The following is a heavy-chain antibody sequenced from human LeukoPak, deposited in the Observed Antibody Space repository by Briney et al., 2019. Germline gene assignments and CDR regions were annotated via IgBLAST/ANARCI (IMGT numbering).Heavy chain of an antibody. D-gene: IGHD6-19*01. Sequence: PSETLSLTCNVSGASISSYYWSWIRQPPGKGLEWIGYIYYGGSTNYNPSPKSRVTISVDTSKNQLSLKLSSVTAADTAVYYCARDLGGYSTGWYLDYWGQGTLVTVSS. CDR3: ARDLGGYSTGWYLDY. V-gene: IGHV4-59*01. J-gene: IGHJ4*02. CDR2: IYYGGST. CDR1: GASISSYY.